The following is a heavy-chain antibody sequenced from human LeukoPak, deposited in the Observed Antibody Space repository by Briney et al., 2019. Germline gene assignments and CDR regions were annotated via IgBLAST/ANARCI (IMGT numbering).Heavy chain of an antibody. CDR2: IYHSGST. CDR1: GGSISSGGYY. Sequence: PSQTLSLTCTVSGGSISSGGYYWSWIRQPPGKGLEWIGYIYHSGSTYYNPSLKSRVTISVDRSKNQFSLKLSSVTAADTAVYYCARARTTVTTGGYFDYWGQGTLVTVSS. J-gene: IGHJ4*02. CDR3: ARARTTVTTGGYFDY. D-gene: IGHD4-17*01. V-gene: IGHV4-30-2*01.